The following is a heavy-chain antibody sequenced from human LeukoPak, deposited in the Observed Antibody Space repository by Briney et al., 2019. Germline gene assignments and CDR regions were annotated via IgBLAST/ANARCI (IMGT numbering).Heavy chain of an antibody. J-gene: IGHJ4*02. CDR3: ARLGSSRAIDS. CDR1: GFTFSSYS. CDR2: ISGGGGST. Sequence: GGSLRLSCAASGFTFSSYSMNWVRQAPGKGLEWVSTISGGGGSTYYADSVKGWFTISRDNSKNTLYLQVNSLRAEDTAVYYCARLGSSRAIDSWGQGTLVTVSS. V-gene: IGHV3-23*01. D-gene: IGHD6-13*01.